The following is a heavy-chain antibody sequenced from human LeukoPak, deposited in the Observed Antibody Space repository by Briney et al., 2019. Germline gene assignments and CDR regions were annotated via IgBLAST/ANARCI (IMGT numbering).Heavy chain of an antibody. J-gene: IGHJ4*02. D-gene: IGHD2-15*01. CDR2: INPNSGGT. CDR3: ARDGSSYCSGGSCYSYFDY. Sequence: ASVKVSCKASGYTFTGYYMRWVRQAPGQGLEWMGWINPNSGGTNYAQKFQGRVTMTRDTSISTAYMELSRLRSDDTAVYYCARDGSSYCSGGSCYSYFDYWGQGTLVTVSS. CDR1: GYTFTGYY. V-gene: IGHV1-2*02.